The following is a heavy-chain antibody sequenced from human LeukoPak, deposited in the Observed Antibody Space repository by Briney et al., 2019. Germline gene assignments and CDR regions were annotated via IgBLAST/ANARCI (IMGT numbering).Heavy chain of an antibody. V-gene: IGHV1-18*01. CDR2: VSAYADNT. Sequence: ASVKVSCKASGYNFFSYGITWVRQAPGQGLEWKGWVSAYADNTNYVQKFQGRVTMTTDTSTSTAYRELRSLRSDDTAVYYCARDCIGCHGFDSWGQGTLVSVSS. CDR1: GYNFFSYG. D-gene: IGHD1-26*01. J-gene: IGHJ4*02. CDR3: ARDCIGCHGFDS.